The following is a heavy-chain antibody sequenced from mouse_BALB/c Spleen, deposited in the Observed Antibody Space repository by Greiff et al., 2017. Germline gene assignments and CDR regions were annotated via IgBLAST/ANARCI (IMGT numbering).Heavy chain of an antibody. V-gene: IGHV3-6*02. CDR2: ISYDGSN. J-gene: IGHJ3*01. CDR3: ARDQKIYYDYDGFAY. CDR1: GYSITSGYY. Sequence: EVQLQESGPGLVKPSQSLSLTCSVTGYSITSGYYWNWIRQFPGNKLEWMGYISYDGSNNYNPSLKNRISITRDTSKNQFFLKLNSVTTEDTATYYCARDQKIYYDYDGFAYWGQGTLVTVSA. D-gene: IGHD2-4*01.